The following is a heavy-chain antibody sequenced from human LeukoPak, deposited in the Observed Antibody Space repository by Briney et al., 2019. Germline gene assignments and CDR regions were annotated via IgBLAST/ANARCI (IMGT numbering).Heavy chain of an antibody. CDR2: MNPLSGNT. CDR1: GYTFTSYY. D-gene: IGHD6-19*01. J-gene: IGHJ4*02. V-gene: IGHV1-8*02. Sequence: ASVKVSCKASGYTFTSYYMRWVRQAAGQGLEWMGWMNPLSGNTGYAQKFQGRVTMTRDTSIETAYMELSSLRSEDTAVYYCVRSLAVDGTRAYWGQGTLVTVS. CDR3: VRSLAVDGTRAY.